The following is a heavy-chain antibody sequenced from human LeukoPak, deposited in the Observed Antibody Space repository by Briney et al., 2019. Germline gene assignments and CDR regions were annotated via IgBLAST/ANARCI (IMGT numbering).Heavy chain of an antibody. CDR1: GGSFSGYY. J-gene: IGHJ6*03. Sequence: PSETLSLTCAVYGGSFSGYYWSWIRQPPGKGLEWIGEINHSGSTNYNPSLKSRVTISVDTSKNQFSLKLSSVTAADTAVYYCARGGGYYYCYYMDVWGKGTTVTVSS. CDR2: INHSGST. CDR3: ARGGGYYYCYYMDV. V-gene: IGHV4-34*01. D-gene: IGHD3-10*01.